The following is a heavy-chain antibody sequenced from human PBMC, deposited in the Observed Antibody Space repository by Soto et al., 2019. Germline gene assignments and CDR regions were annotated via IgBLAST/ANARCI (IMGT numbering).Heavy chain of an antibody. CDR1: GFTFSSYD. V-gene: IGHV3-13*01. Sequence: GGSLRLSCAASGFTFSSYDMHWVRQATGKGLEWVSAIGTAGDTYYPGSVKGRFTISRENAKNSLYLQMNSLRAGDTAVYYCARGGKWRNWFDPWGQGTLVTVSS. CDR3: ARGGKWRNWFDP. CDR2: IGTAGDT. J-gene: IGHJ5*02. D-gene: IGHD1-1*01.